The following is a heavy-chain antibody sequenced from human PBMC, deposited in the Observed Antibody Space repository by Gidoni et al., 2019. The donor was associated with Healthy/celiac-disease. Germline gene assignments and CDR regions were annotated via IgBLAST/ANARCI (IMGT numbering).Heavy chain of an antibody. Sequence: QVQLVQSGAEVKKPGSSVKVSCKASGGTFSSYTISWVRQAPGQGLEWMGRIIPILGIANYAQKFQGRVTITADKSTSTAYMELSSLRSEDTAVYYCARDPNIVVVVAATSGAFDIWGQGTMVTVSS. D-gene: IGHD2-15*01. CDR2: IIPILGIA. J-gene: IGHJ3*02. V-gene: IGHV1-69*08. CDR3: ARDPNIVVVVAATSGAFDI. CDR1: GGTFSSYT.